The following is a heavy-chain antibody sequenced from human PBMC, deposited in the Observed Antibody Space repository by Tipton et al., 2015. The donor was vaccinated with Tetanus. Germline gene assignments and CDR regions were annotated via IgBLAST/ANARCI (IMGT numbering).Heavy chain of an antibody. J-gene: IGHJ4*02. CDR3: ARDQARGARGWNYFDY. CDR1: GGSISSGGYY. D-gene: IGHD1-26*01. Sequence: GLVKPSQTLSLTCTVSGGSISSGGYYWSWIRQHPGKGLEWIGDIYYSGSTYYNPSLKSRATLSVDPSKNQFSLKLNSMTAADTAVYYCARDQARGARGWNYFDYWGQGTLVTVSS. V-gene: IGHV4-31*03. CDR2: IYYSGST.